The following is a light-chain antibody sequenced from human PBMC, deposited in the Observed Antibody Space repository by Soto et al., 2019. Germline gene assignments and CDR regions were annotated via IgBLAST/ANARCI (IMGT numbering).Light chain of an antibody. CDR3: SSYTTSSTIYV. CDR1: SSDVGGYNY. Sequence: QSVLTQPASVSGSPGQSITISCTGTSSDVGGYNYGSWYQQHPGKAPKLMIYEVSNRPSGVSNRFSGSKSGNTASLTISGLQAEDEADYYCSSYTTSSTIYVFGTGTKVTVL. J-gene: IGLJ1*01. CDR2: EVS. V-gene: IGLV2-14*01.